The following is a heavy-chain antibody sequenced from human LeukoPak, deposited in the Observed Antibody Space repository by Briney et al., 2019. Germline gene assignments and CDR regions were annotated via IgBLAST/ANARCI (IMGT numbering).Heavy chain of an antibody. CDR3: AREMATIRRISGNDY. V-gene: IGHV3-23*01. CDR2: FSGSGGST. Sequence: GGSLRLSCAASGFTFSSCAMSCVRQAAVKGLVWVSAFSGSGGSTYYADSVKGRFTISRDNSKNTLYLQMNSLRAEDTAVYYCAREMATIRRISGNDYWGQGTLVTVSS. J-gene: IGHJ4*02. CDR1: GFTFSSCA. D-gene: IGHD5-24*01.